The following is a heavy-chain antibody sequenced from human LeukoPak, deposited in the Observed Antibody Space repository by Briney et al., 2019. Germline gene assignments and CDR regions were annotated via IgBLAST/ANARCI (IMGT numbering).Heavy chain of an antibody. CDR1: GFTFTSYS. CDR3: ARRSGIAVAGAFDY. J-gene: IGHJ4*02. V-gene: IGHV3-21*04. Sequence: GGSLRLSCAASGFTFTSYSMNWVRQAPGKGLEWVSSISSSSSYIYYADSVKGRFTISRDNAKNSLYLQMNSLRAEDTAVYYCARRSGIAVAGAFDYWGQGTLVTVSS. D-gene: IGHD6-19*01. CDR2: ISSSSSYI.